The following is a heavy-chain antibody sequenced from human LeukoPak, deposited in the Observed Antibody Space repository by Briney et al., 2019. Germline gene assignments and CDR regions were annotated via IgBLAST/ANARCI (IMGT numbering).Heavy chain of an antibody. CDR2: ISSSSSYI. CDR1: GFTFSSYS. CDR3: ARDPALRLRYFDWLSNYMDV. J-gene: IGHJ6*03. D-gene: IGHD3-9*01. V-gene: IGHV3-21*01. Sequence: GGSLRLSSAASGFTFSSYSMNWVRQAPGKGLEWVSSISSSSSYIYYADSVKGRFTISRDNAKNSLYLQMNSLRAEDTAVYYCARDPALRLRYFDWLSNYMDVWGKGTTVTVSS.